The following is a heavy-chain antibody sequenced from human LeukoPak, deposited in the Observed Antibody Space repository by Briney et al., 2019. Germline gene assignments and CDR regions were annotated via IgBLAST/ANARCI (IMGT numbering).Heavy chain of an antibody. Sequence: PGRSLRLSCAASGFTFSSYGMHWVRQAPGKGLEWVAVISYDGSNKYYADSVKGRFTISRDNSKNTLYLQMNSLRAEDTAVYYCAKEAVLPWFGEPYFDYWGQGTLVTVSS. CDR1: GFTFSSYG. CDR2: ISYDGSNK. CDR3: AKEAVLPWFGEPYFDY. D-gene: IGHD3-10*01. V-gene: IGHV3-30*18. J-gene: IGHJ4*02.